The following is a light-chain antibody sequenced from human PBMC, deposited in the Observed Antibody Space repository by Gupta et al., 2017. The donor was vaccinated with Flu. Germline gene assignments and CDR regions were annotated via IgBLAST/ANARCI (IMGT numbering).Light chain of an antibody. J-gene: IGKJ2*01. Sequence: STLSASVGDRVTITCRASQSISSWLAWYQQKPGKAPKLLISKASTLESGVPSRFTGSGSGTEFTLTISTLQPDDFATYYCQQYNSYSGYTFGQGTKLEIK. V-gene: IGKV1-5*03. CDR1: QSISSW. CDR3: QQYNSYSGYT. CDR2: KAS.